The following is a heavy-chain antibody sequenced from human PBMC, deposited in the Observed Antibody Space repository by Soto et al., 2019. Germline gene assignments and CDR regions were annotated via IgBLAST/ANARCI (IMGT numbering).Heavy chain of an antibody. CDR1: GFIFSNYG. J-gene: IGHJ4*02. V-gene: IGHV3-33*01. CDR2: IWYDGNNK. CDR3: ARGLHSLFDY. Sequence: GGSLRLSCAASGFIFSNYGMQWVRQAPGKGLEWLAVIWYDGNNKYYADSVKGRFTISRDNSNNALYMQMTSLRADDTAVYYCARGLHSLFDYWGQGTLVTVSS. D-gene: IGHD2-21*01.